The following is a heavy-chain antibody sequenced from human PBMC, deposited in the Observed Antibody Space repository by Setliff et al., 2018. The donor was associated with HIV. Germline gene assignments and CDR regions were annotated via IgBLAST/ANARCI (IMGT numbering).Heavy chain of an antibody. D-gene: IGHD3-3*01. CDR2: IIPIFGTA. CDR3: ARARSGWYYYNGMDV. Sequence: SVKVSCKASGGTFSSYAITWVRQAPGQGLEWMGGIIPIFGTANYAQKFQGRVTITADESTSTAYMELSSLSSEDTALYYCARARSGWYYYNGMDVWGQGTTVTVSS. J-gene: IGHJ6*02. V-gene: IGHV1-69*13. CDR1: GGTFSSYA.